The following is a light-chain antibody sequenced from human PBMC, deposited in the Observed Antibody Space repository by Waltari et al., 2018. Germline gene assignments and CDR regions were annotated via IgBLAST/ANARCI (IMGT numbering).Light chain of an antibody. CDR2: ANR. V-gene: IGLV1-40*01. CDR1: SSNIGAGYD. Sequence: QSVLTQPPSVSGAPGQRVTISCTGSSSNIGAGYDVHWYLQLPGTAPKLLIYANRNRPSGVPERFSGSNSGTSASLAITGLQPEDEADYYCQSYDSSLSGRPWVFGGGTKLTVL. J-gene: IGLJ3*02. CDR3: QSYDSSLSGRPWV.